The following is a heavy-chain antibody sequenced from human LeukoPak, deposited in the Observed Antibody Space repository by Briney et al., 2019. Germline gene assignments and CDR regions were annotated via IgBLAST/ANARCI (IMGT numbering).Heavy chain of an antibody. Sequence: SETLSLTCTLSGGSISSYYWSWIRQPPGKGLEWIGYIYYSGSTNYNPSLKSRVTISVDTSKNQFSLKLSSVTAADTAVYYCARESRPYYDFWSGYSKGDYYYYYMDVWGKGTTVTVSS. CDR3: ARESRPYYDFWSGYSKGDYYYYYMDV. D-gene: IGHD3-3*01. CDR2: IYYSGST. J-gene: IGHJ6*03. V-gene: IGHV4-59*01. CDR1: GGSISSYY.